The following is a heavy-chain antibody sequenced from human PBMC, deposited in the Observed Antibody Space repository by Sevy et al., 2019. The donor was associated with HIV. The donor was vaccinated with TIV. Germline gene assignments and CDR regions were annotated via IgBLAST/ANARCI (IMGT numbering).Heavy chain of an antibody. V-gene: IGHV3-23*01. CDR3: AKDLVWPL. CDR2: ITSTGSTT. J-gene: IGHJ4*02. D-gene: IGHD2-21*01. Sequence: GGSLRLSCAASGFIFGNHAMSWVRQTPGKGLEWVSGITSTGSTTYYMDSVKGRFTISRDNSKNTLYLQMNSLRAEDTAVYYCAKDLVWPLWGQGTLVTVSS. CDR1: GFIFGNHA.